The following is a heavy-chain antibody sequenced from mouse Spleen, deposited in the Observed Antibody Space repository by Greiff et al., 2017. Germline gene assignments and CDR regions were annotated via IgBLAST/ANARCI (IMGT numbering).Heavy chain of an antibody. CDR2: IDPSDSYT. D-gene: IGHD2-14*01. CDR3: AREGGTIRKAMDY. Sequence: QVQLQQPGAELVMPGASVKLSCKASGYTFISYWMHWVKQRPGQGLEWIGEIDPSDSYTNYNQKFKGKATLTVDKSSSTAYMQLSSLTSEDSAVYYCAREGGTIRKAMDYWGQGTSVTVSS. V-gene: IGHV1-69*01. J-gene: IGHJ4*01. CDR1: GYTFISYW.